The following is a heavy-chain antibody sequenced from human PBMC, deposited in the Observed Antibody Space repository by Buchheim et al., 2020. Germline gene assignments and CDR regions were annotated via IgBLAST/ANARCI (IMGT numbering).Heavy chain of an antibody. CDR1: GYTFTSYD. J-gene: IGHJ5*02. Sequence: QVQLVQSGAEVKKPGASVKVSCKASGYTFTSYDINWVRQATGQGLEWMGWINPNSGGTNYAQKFQGWVTMTRDTSISTAYMELSRLRSDDTAVYYCARSSTVVPAAMRGFDPWGQGTL. CDR3: ARSSTVVPAAMRGFDP. D-gene: IGHD2-2*01. V-gene: IGHV1-2*04. CDR2: INPNSGGT.